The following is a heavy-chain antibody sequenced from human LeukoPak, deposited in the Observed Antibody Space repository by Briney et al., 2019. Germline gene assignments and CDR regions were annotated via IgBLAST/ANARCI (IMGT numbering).Heavy chain of an antibody. CDR3: ARYSGSYSAFDY. CDR2: IIPIFGTA. D-gene: IGHD1-26*01. Sequence: ASVKVSCKASGYTFTGYYMHWVRQAPGQGLEWMGGIIPIFGTANYAQKFQGRVTITADESTSTAYMELSSLRSEDTAVYYCARYSGSYSAFDYWGQGTLVTVSS. V-gene: IGHV1-69*13. J-gene: IGHJ4*02. CDR1: GYTFTGYY.